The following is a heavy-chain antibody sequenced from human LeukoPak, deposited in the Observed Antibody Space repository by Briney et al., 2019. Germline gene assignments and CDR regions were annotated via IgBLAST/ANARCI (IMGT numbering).Heavy chain of an antibody. V-gene: IGHV3-30*18. CDR2: ISYDGSNK. Sequence: GGSLRLSCAASGFTFSSYGMHWVRQAPGKGLEWVAVISYDGSNKYYADSVKGRFTISRDNSKNTLYLQMNSLRAEDTAVYYCAKVNYYGSGSYHFDYWGQGTLITVSS. D-gene: IGHD3-10*01. J-gene: IGHJ4*02. CDR3: AKVNYYGSGSYHFDY. CDR1: GFTFSSYG.